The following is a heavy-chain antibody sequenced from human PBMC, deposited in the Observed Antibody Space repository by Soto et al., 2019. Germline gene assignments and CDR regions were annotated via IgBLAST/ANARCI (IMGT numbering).Heavy chain of an antibody. J-gene: IGHJ5*02. Sequence: SETLSLTCTVSGDSLGSSSYYWGWIRQAPGKGLEWIASIHYSGSTYYNPSLKTRVTISVDTSKNQFSLKLNSVTAADTAVYYCARPVRQDFKITSFDPWGQGALVTVSS. V-gene: IGHV4-39*01. D-gene: IGHD3-3*01. CDR2: IHYSGST. CDR1: GDSLGSSSYY. CDR3: ARPVRQDFKITSFDP.